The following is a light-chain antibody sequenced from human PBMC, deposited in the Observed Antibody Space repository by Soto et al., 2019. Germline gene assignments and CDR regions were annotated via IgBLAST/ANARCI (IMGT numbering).Light chain of an antibody. J-gene: IGLJ3*02. Sequence: QSVLTQPRSVSGSPGQSVTISCTGTSGDVGGYNYVSWYQQHPGTPPNLMIDTVTDRPLGVPDRFSGSKSGNTASLTISGLQAEDEADYYCCSYAGSFTWVFGGGTKLTVL. V-gene: IGLV2-11*01. CDR3: CSYAGSFTWV. CDR1: SGDVGGYNY. CDR2: TVT.